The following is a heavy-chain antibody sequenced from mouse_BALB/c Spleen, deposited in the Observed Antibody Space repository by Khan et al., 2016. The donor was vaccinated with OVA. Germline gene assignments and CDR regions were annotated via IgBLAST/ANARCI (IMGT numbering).Heavy chain of an antibody. D-gene: IGHD6-1*01. CDR3: AQPSDDPRDFEV. V-gene: IGHV14-3*02. CDR2: IAPANGNT. CDR1: GFNIKDTY. J-gene: IGHJ1*01. Sequence: EVQLQQSGAELVKPGASVKLFCTASGFNIKDTYLHWVKQRPEQGLEWIGRIAPANGNTKYDPKFQGKAPINADTSSHTSYLQVNSLTSGDTAVSYCAQPSDDPRDFEVWGAGTTVTVPS.